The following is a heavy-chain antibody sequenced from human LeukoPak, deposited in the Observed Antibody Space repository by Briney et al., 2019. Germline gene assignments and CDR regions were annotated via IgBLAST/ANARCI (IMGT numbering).Heavy chain of an antibody. J-gene: IGHJ5*02. V-gene: IGHV4-4*07. CDR1: GGSISSYY. Sequence: AETLSLTCTVSGGSISSYYWSWIRQPAGKGLEWIGRIHTSGSTNYNPSLKSRVTISVDTSKNQFSLKLNSVTAADTAVYYCARVSSTDYYNNRGWFDPWGQGTLVTVSS. D-gene: IGHD3-22*01. CDR2: IHTSGST. CDR3: ARVSSTDYYNNRGWFDP.